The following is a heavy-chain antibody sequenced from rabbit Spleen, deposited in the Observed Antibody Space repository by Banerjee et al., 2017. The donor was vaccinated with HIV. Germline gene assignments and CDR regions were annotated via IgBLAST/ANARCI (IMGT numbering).Heavy chain of an antibody. CDR2: IDTGSSGFT. D-gene: IGHD3-1*01. CDR1: GLDFSSSYW. CDR3: ARGPDNYYNAMDL. Sequence: QEQLEESGGGLVKPEGSLTLTCMSSGLDFSSSYWICWVRQSPGKGLEWIACIDTGSSGFTYFASWAKGRFTISKTSSTTVTLQMTSLTAADTATYFCARGPDNYYNAMDLWGPGTLVTVS. V-gene: IGHV1S45*01. J-gene: IGHJ6*01.